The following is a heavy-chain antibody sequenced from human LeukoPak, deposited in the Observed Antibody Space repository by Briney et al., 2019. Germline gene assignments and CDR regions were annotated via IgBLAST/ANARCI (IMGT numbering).Heavy chain of an antibody. CDR1: GGSISSGDYY. Sequence: SETLSLTCTVSGGSISSGDYYWSWIRQPPGKGLEWIGYIYYSGSTYYNPSLKSRVTISVDTSKNQFSLKLSSVTAADTAVYYCARDTRNDYGDYQLDYWGQGTLVTVSS. CDR2: IYYSGST. D-gene: IGHD4-17*01. J-gene: IGHJ4*02. V-gene: IGHV4-30-4*01. CDR3: ARDTRNDYGDYQLDY.